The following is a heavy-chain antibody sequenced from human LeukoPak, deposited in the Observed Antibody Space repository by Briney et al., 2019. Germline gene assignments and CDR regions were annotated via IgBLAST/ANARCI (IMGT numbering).Heavy chain of an antibody. CDR2: ISGSGGST. CDR3: AKDRRIAVAGTMVDY. J-gene: IGHJ4*02. D-gene: IGHD6-19*01. V-gene: IGHV3-23*01. Sequence: PGGSLRLSCAASGFIFSSYAMSWVRQAPGKGLEWVSAISGSGGSTYYAGSVKGRFTISRDNSKNTLYLQMSSLRADDTAVYYCAKDRRIAVAGTMVDYWGQGILVTVST. CDR1: GFIFSSYA.